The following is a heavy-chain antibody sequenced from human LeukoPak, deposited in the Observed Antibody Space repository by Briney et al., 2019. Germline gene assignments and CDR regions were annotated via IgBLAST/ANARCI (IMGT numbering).Heavy chain of an antibody. CDR1: GSFINDYS. Sequence: PSETLSLTCAVSGSFINDYSWSWVRQPAGRGLEWIGRFYTGYSTEYNPSLMSRVTILVDRSKSQISLNLRSVTAADTAVYYCARSPKYYYYFYMDVWGQGTTVTVSS. J-gene: IGHJ6*03. CDR3: ARSPKYYYYFYMDV. V-gene: IGHV4-4*07. CDR2: FYTGYST. D-gene: IGHD2/OR15-2a*01.